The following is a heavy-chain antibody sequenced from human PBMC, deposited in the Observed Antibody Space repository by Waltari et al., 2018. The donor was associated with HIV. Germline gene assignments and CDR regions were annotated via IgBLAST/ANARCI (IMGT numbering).Heavy chain of an antibody. Sequence: QMQLVQSGPEVKKPGTSVKVSCKASGFTFTSSAVQWVRQARGQRLEWIGGVVVGSGNTNDAQKVQERVTITRDMSTSKAYMELSSLRSEDTAVYYCAAEPYYYGSGSYYNGGYWGQGTLVTVSS. J-gene: IGHJ4*02. CDR2: VVVGSGNT. CDR1: GFTFTSSA. D-gene: IGHD3-10*01. V-gene: IGHV1-58*01. CDR3: AAEPYYYGSGSYYNGGY.